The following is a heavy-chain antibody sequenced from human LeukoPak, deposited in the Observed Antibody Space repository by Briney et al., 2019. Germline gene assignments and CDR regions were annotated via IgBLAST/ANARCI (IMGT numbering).Heavy chain of an antibody. V-gene: IGHV4-39*01. D-gene: IGHD4-17*01. CDR2: IFYGRST. J-gene: IGHJ3*01. CDR3: VRHQDSGAHESAFNV. CDR1: GGSISTSSYY. Sequence: PSETLSLTCTVSGGSISTSSYYWGWIRQPPGKDLEWIGSIFYGRSTYYNPSLKSRLAITVDTSKNQFSLELSSVTAADTAAYYCVRHQDSGAHESAFNVWGQGTMVTVSS.